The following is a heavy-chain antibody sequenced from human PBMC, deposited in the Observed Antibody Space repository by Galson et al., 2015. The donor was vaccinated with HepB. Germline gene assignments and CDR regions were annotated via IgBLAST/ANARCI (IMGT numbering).Heavy chain of an antibody. J-gene: IGHJ4*02. CDR1: GFTFNSYA. CDR3: VKDFSGWSGFDY. D-gene: IGHD6-19*01. CDR2: VSGSGENT. Sequence: SLRLSCAASGFTFNSYAMSWVHPAPGPGLEWVSSVSGSGENTYYADCVRGRFAISRDNSQNTLSLQMSGLRADDTAVYFCVKDFSGWSGFDYGGLGTRVTVSS. V-gene: IGHV3-23*01.